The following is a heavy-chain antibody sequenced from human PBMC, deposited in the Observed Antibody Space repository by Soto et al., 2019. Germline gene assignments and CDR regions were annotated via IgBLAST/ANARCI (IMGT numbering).Heavy chain of an antibody. D-gene: IGHD4-17*01. Sequence: GGSLRLSCAASGFTFSSYGMHWVRQAPGKGLEWVAVISYDGSNKYYADSVKGRFTISRDNSKNTLYLQMNSLRAEDTAVYYCAKGRRIYGDYEVGMDVWGQGTTVTVSS. CDR3: AKGRRIYGDYEVGMDV. CDR1: GFTFSSYG. J-gene: IGHJ6*02. CDR2: ISYDGSNK. V-gene: IGHV3-30*18.